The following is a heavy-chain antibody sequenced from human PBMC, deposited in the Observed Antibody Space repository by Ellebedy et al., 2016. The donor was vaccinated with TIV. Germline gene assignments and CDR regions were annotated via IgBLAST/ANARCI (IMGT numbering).Heavy chain of an antibody. CDR2: IYSSGIT. CDR3: ARAVFGTKFDF. V-gene: IGHV4-39*01. D-gene: IGHD1-14*01. J-gene: IGHJ4*02. CDR1: GGSINSSYY. Sequence: MPSETLSLTCTVSGGSINSSYYWGWIRQPPGMGLEWIGTIYSSGITYYNSSLKSRVTMSVHTSKNQLSLKLSSVTAADTAVYYCARAVFGTKFDFWGQGTLVTVSS.